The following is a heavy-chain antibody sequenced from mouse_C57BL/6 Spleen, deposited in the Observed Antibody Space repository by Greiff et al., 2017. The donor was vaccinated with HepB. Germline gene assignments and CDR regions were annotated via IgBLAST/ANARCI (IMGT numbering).Heavy chain of an antibody. CDR2: IYPGDGDT. D-gene: IGHD2-2*01. CDR1: GYAFSSSW. V-gene: IGHV1-82*01. Sequence: VKLVESGPELVKPGASVKISCKASGYAFSSSWMNWVKQRPGKGLEWIGRIYPGDGDTNYNGKFKGKATLTADKSSSTAYMQLSSLTSEDSAVYFCAREGYGYDGAWFAYWGQGTLVTVSA. CDR3: AREGYGYDGAWFAY. J-gene: IGHJ3*01.